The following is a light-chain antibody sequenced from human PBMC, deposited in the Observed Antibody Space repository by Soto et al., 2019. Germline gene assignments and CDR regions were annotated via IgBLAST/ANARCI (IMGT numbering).Light chain of an antibody. Sequence: EIVMTQSPATLSVSPGERATLSCRASESVSTNLAWYQQKPGQAPRLLIFAASTRATGTPARFSGSGSGTEFTLTISSLQSEDFAVYYCQQYNYWPPFTFGPGTKVDIK. V-gene: IGKV3-15*01. CDR1: ESVSTN. CDR3: QQYNYWPPFT. J-gene: IGKJ3*01. CDR2: AAS.